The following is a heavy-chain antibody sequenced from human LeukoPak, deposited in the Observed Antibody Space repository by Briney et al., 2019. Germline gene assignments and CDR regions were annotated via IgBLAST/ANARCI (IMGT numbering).Heavy chain of an antibody. CDR2: INHSGST. Sequence: SETLSLTCAVYGGSFSGYYWTWLRQPPGEGLEWLGGINHSGSTNYNPSLKSRVTISVDTSKNQFSLKLSSVTAADTAVYYCARTYQVPAAIPYWGQGTLVTVSS. J-gene: IGHJ4*02. V-gene: IGHV4-34*01. CDR3: ARTYQVPAAIPY. CDR1: GGSFSGYY. D-gene: IGHD2-2*02.